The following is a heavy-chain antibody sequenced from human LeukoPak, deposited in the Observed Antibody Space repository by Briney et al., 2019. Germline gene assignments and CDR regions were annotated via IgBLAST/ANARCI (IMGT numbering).Heavy chain of an antibody. CDR3: AREDGNYEYYFDS. D-gene: IGHD4-17*01. Sequence: QTGGSLRLSCAASGFTFSNYWMHWVRQAPGKGLVWVSRIKSDGSSTTYADFVKGRFTISRDNAKNTLYLQTNSLRAEDTAVYYCAREDGNYEYYFDSWGQGTLVTVSS. J-gene: IGHJ4*02. CDR2: IKSDGSST. CDR1: GFTFSNYW. V-gene: IGHV3-74*01.